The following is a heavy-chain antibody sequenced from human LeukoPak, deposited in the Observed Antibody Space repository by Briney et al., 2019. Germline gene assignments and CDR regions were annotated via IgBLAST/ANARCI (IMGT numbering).Heavy chain of an antibody. CDR3: ARAAYSSSPDY. Sequence: GGSLRLPCAASGFTFSHYSMTWVRQAPGRGLEWVSYISPTSSDIHYADSVKGRFTISRDNARYSLYLQVYSLRDEDTAVYYCARAAYSSSPDYWGQGALVTVSS. CDR2: ISPTSSDI. V-gene: IGHV3-48*02. CDR1: GFTFSHYS. J-gene: IGHJ4*02. D-gene: IGHD6-13*01.